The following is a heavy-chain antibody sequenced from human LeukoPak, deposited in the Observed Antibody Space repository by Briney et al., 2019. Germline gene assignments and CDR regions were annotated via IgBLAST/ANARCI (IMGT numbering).Heavy chain of an antibody. CDR3: ARESTVTPTNSRYYYYYYYMDV. D-gene: IGHD4-11*01. Sequence: GGSLRLSCAASGFTFSSYSMNWVRQAPGKGLEGVSSISSSSSYIYYADSMKGRFTISRDNAKNSLYLQMNSLRAEDTAVYYCARESTVTPTNSRYYYYYYYMDVWGKGTTVTVSS. V-gene: IGHV3-21*01. J-gene: IGHJ6*03. CDR1: GFTFSSYS. CDR2: ISSSSSYI.